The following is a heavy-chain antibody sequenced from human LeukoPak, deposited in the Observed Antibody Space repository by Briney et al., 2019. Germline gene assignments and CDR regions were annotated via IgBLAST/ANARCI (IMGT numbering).Heavy chain of an antibody. V-gene: IGHV4-4*07. CDR3: ARAGDILTGYYKGLEGAFDI. Sequence: SETLSLTCTVSGGSISSYYWSWIRQPAGKGLEWIGRIYTSGSTNYNPSLKSRVTTSVDTSKNQFSLKLSSVTAADTAVYYCARAGDILTGYYKGLEGAFDIWGQGTMVTVSS. CDR2: IYTSGST. CDR1: GGSISSYY. J-gene: IGHJ3*02. D-gene: IGHD3-9*01.